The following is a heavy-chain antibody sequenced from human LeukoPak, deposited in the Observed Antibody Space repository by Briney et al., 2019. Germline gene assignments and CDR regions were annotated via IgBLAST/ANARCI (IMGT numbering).Heavy chain of an antibody. J-gene: IGHJ3*02. Sequence: GGSLRLSCAASGFTFSSYSMNWVRQAPGKGLEWVSYISSSSSTIYYADSVKGRFTISRDNAKNSLYLQMNSLRAEDTALYYCARERRGYSYSEAFDIWGQGTMVTVSS. CDR1: GFTFSSYS. CDR2: ISSSSSTI. V-gene: IGHV3-48*01. CDR3: ARERRGYSYSEAFDI. D-gene: IGHD5-18*01.